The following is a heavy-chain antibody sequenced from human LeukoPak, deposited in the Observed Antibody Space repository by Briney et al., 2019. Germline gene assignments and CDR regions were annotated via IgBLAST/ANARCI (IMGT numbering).Heavy chain of an antibody. D-gene: IGHD3-3*01. CDR3: ARAPPITIFGVAHDAFDI. J-gene: IGHJ3*02. CDR1: GFTFSSYS. CDR2: ISSSSSYI. V-gene: IGHV3-21*01. Sequence: GGSLRLSCAASGFTFSSYSMNWVRQAPGKGLEWVSSISSSSSYIYYADSAKGRFTISRDNAKNSLYLQMNSLRAEDTAVYYCARAPPITIFGVAHDAFDIWGQGTMVTVSS.